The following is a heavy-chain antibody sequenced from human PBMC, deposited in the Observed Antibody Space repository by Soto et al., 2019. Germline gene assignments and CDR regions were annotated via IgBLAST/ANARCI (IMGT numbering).Heavy chain of an antibody. V-gene: IGHV1-69*01. CDR2: IIPIFGTA. CDR3: ARDVAAAGKVWFDP. Sequence: QVQLVQSGAEVKKPGSLVKVSCKASGGTFSSYAISWVRQAPGQGLEWMGGIIPIFGTANYAQKFQGRVTITADESTSTAYMELSSLRSEDTAVYYCARDVAAAGKVWFDPWGQGTLVTVSS. D-gene: IGHD6-13*01. CDR1: GGTFSSYA. J-gene: IGHJ5*02.